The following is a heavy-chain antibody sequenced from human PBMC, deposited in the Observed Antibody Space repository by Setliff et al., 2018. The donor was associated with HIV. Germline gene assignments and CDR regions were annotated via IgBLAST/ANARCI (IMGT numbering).Heavy chain of an antibody. J-gene: IGHJ6*03. V-gene: IGHV4-34*01. CDR3: ARVSCSSWYSIPRYYYYSMDV. CDR2: INHSGST. CDR1: GGSFSDYY. Sequence: SETLSLTCAVYGGSFSDYYWNWIRQPPGKGLEWIGGINHSGSTNYNPSLKSRVTISVDTSKSQFSLRLRSVTAADTAVDYCARVSCSSWYSIPRYYYYSMDVWGNGTTVTVSS. D-gene: IGHD6-13*01.